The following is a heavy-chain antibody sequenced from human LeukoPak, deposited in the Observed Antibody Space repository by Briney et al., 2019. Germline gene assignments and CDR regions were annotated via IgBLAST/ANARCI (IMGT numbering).Heavy chain of an antibody. CDR3: ASGWNTVVVPIDF. CDR1: GFTFSSYW. D-gene: IGHD5-18*01. Sequence: GGSLRLSCTASGFTFSSYWMHWVRQAPGQGLVWVLHINSDGSSTSYTDYVKGRFTISRDNAKNPLYLQMNSLRAEDTAVYYCASGWNTVVVPIDFWGQGNQVTVSS. CDR2: INSDGSST. J-gene: IGHJ4*02. V-gene: IGHV3-74*01.